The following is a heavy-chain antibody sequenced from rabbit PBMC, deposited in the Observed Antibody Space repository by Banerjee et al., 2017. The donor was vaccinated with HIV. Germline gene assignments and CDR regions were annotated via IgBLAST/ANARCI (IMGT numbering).Heavy chain of an antibody. D-gene: IGHD4-1*01. CDR1: GFDFSSYY. Sequence: QLKESGGGLVQPGGSLKLSCKASGFDFSSYYMSWVRQAPGKGLEWIGYIDPVFGSTYYASWVNGRFTISSHNAQNTLYLQLNSLTAADTATYFCARGGGWGKNYFNLWGPGTLVTVS. V-gene: IGHV1S7*01. CDR2: IDPVFGST. J-gene: IGHJ4*01. CDR3: ARGGGWGKNYFNL.